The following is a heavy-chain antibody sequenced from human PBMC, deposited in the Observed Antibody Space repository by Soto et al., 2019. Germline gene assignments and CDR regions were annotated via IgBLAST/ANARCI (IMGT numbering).Heavy chain of an antibody. Sequence: QVQLVESGGGVVQPGRSLRRSCAASGFTFSSYGMHWVRQAPGKGLEWVAVISYDGSNKYYADSVKGRFTISRDNSKNTLYLQMNGLRAEDTAVYYCAKGSGQWPNYFDYWGQGTPVTVSS. CDR2: ISYDGSNK. CDR3: AKGSGQWPNYFDY. D-gene: IGHD6-19*01. V-gene: IGHV3-30*18. CDR1: GFTFSSYG. J-gene: IGHJ4*02.